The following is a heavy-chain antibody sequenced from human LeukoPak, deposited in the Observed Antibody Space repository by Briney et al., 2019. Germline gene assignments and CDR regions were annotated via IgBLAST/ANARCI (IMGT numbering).Heavy chain of an antibody. CDR3: ARAKNDYDSSGFASFDY. D-gene: IGHD3-22*01. V-gene: IGHV3-33*01. Sequence: GGSLRLSCVASGFTFSSYGMHWVRQAPGKGLEWVAIIWYDGSNIHHVDSVKGRFTISRDNSKNTLYLQMNSLRAEDTAVYYCARAKNDYDSSGFASFDYWGQRALVTVSS. CDR1: GFTFSSYG. J-gene: IGHJ4*02. CDR2: IWYDGSNI.